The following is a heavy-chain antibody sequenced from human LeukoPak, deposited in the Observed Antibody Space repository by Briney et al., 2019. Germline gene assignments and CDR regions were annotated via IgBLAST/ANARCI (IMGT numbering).Heavy chain of an antibody. CDR1: GFTFSSYA. V-gene: IGHV3-7*01. Sequence: GGSLRLSCAASGFTFSSYAMSWVRQAPGKGLEWVANIKQDGSEKYYVDSVKGRFTISRDNAKNSLYLQMNSLRAEDTAVYYCARDGDDYVWGSYRYTHNNFDYWGQGTLVTVSS. D-gene: IGHD3-16*02. CDR3: ARDGDDYVWGSYRYTHNNFDY. J-gene: IGHJ4*02. CDR2: IKQDGSEK.